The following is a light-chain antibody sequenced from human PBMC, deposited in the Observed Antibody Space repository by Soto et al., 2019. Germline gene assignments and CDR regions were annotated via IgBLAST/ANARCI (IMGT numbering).Light chain of an antibody. CDR2: RDN. V-gene: IGLV1-47*01. CDR1: RSNIGSNY. J-gene: IGLJ2*01. Sequence: QSALTQPPSASGTPGQRVTISCSGSRSNIGSNYIYWYQKLPGTAPKLLIYRDNQRHSGVPDRLSGSKSGTAASLAISGLRCEDEGDYYCGAWDDSLSGVVFGGGTKLTVL. CDR3: GAWDDSLSGVV.